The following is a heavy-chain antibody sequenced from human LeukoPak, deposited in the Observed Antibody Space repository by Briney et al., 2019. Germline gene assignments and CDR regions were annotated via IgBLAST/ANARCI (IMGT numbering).Heavy chain of an antibody. CDR3: ARASGSYEYYYYYYMDV. D-gene: IGHD1-26*01. J-gene: IGHJ6*03. V-gene: IGHV1-18*01. Sequence: ASVKVSCKASGYTFTSYGISWVRQAPGQGLEWMGWISAYNGNTNYAQKLQGRVTMTTDTSTSTAYMELRSLRSDDTAVYYCARASGSYEYYYYYYMDVWGKGTTVTVSS. CDR1: GYTFTSYG. CDR2: ISAYNGNT.